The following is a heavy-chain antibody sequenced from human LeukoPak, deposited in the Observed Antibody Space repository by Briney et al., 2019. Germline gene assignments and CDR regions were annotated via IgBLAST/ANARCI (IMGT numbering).Heavy chain of an antibody. CDR2: IYSGGST. V-gene: IGHV3-53*01. CDR3: ARGLGIQAFDI. J-gene: IGHJ3*02. D-gene: IGHD5-18*01. Sequence: GGSLRLSCAASGFTVSSNYMSWVRQAPGKGLEWVSVIYSGGSTFYADSVTGRFTISRDNSKNTLYLQMNSLRAEDTAVYYCARGLGIQAFDIWGQGTMVTVSS. CDR1: GFTVSSNY.